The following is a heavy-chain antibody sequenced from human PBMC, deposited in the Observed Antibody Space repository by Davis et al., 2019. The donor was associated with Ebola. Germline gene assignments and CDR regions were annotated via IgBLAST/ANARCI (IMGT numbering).Heavy chain of an antibody. J-gene: IGHJ4*02. D-gene: IGHD3-16*01. Sequence: GGSLRLSCAASGFTFSSYAMSWVRQAPGKGLEWVSAISGSGGSTYCADSVKGRFTISRDNSKNTLFLQLNSLRVEDTAIYYCARDSDVWGGGYWGQGTLVTVSS. CDR1: GFTFSSYA. CDR2: ISGSGGST. V-gene: IGHV3-23*01. CDR3: ARDSDVWGGGY.